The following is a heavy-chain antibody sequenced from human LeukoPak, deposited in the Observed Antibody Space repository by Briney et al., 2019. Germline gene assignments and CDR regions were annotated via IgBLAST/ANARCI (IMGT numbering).Heavy chain of an antibody. CDR2: IIPIFGTA. D-gene: IGHD3-22*01. Sequence: SVKVSCKASGGTFSSYAISWVRQAPGQGLEWMGRIIPIFGTANYAQKFQGRVTITTDESTSTAYMELSSLRSEDTAVYYCARAPYYYDSSGYSNYWGQGTVVTVSS. CDR1: GGTFSSYA. CDR3: ARAPYYYDSSGYSNY. J-gene: IGHJ4*02. V-gene: IGHV1-69*05.